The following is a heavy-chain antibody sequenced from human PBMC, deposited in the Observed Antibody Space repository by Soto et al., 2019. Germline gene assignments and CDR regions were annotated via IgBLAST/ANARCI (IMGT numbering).Heavy chain of an antibody. CDR2: IIPIFGTA. CDR3: ARDKAVGATTGSSFHY. J-gene: IGHJ4*02. V-gene: IGHV1-69*13. CDR1: GGTFSSYA. Sequence: SVKVSCKASGGTFSSYAISWVRQAPGQGLEWMGGIIPIFGTANYAQKFQGRVTITADESTSTAYMELSSLRAEDTALYYCARDKAVGATTGSSFHYWGQGTLVTVS. D-gene: IGHD1-26*01.